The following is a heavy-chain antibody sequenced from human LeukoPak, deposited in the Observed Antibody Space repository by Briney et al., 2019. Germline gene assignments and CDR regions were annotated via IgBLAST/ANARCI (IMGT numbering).Heavy chain of an antibody. J-gene: IGHJ3*02. Sequence: GGSLTLSCTASGLTFSNYATTWVRQAPGKGLEWVSSITGSGRGTYYADSVKGRFSGSRDNSQNTVFLHMSSLRADDTALYYCSKDLNGDYVGAFDMWGPGTMVTVSS. CDR3: SKDLNGDYVGAFDM. CDR1: GLTFSNYA. CDR2: ITGSGRGT. D-gene: IGHD4-17*01. V-gene: IGHV3-23*01.